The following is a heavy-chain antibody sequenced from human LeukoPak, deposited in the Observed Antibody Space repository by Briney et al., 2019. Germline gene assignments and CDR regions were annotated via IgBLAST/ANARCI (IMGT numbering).Heavy chain of an antibody. J-gene: IGHJ4*02. D-gene: IGHD3-22*01. Sequence: GGSLRLSCAASGFTFSSYAMHWVRQAPGKGLEWVAVISYDGSNKYYADSVKGRFTISRDNSKNTLYLQMNSLRAEDTAVYYCAREFHYYDSSRLDYWGQGTLVTVSS. CDR3: AREFHYYDSSRLDY. CDR1: GFTFSSYA. CDR2: ISYDGSNK. V-gene: IGHV3-30-3*01.